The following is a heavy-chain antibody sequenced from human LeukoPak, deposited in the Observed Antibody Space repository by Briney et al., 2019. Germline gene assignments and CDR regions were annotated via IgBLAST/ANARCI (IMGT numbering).Heavy chain of an antibody. CDR1: LYIFSYYL. CDR2: SYPGDSDT. CDR3: ARCGEMATISSCYFDY. J-gene: IGHJ4*02. D-gene: IGHD5-24*01. V-gene: IGHV5-51*01. Sequence: GALLKICSKCVLYIFSYYLICLGREMAGKVLELIGISYPGDSDTRYSPSFQGQLTISADKYTSTAYLQWSSLRDSDTAMYYCARCGEMATISSCYFDYWGPGTLVTVST.